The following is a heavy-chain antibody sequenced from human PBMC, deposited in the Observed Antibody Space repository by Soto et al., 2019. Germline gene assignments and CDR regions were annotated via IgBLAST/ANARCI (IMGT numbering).Heavy chain of an antibody. Sequence: QVQLQESGPGLVKPSETLSLTCTVSGGSVNNYYWSWIRQPPGKGLEWIGYIFYLGNTIYNPSLKSRFTMLVDTSKNQCSLKLTSVTAADTAVYYCTRHDAVAVIRHGMAVWGQGTTVTVSS. CDR3: TRHDAVAVIRHGMAV. CDR1: GGSVNNYY. J-gene: IGHJ6*02. V-gene: IGHV4-59*02. D-gene: IGHD6-19*01. CDR2: IFYLGNT.